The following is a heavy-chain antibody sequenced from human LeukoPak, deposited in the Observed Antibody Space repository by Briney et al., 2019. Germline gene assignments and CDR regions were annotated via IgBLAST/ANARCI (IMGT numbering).Heavy chain of an antibody. CDR1: GDSVSSRSYY. CDR2: VYYSGST. V-gene: IGHV4-61*01. D-gene: IGHD1-26*01. Sequence: SETPSLTCTVSGDSVSSRSYYWSWIRQPPGRGLEWIGYVYYSGSTNYNPSLKSRVTISVDTSKNQFSLKLSSVTAADTAVYYCARLWEYFDLWGRGTQVTVSP. CDR3: ARLWEYFDL. J-gene: IGHJ2*01.